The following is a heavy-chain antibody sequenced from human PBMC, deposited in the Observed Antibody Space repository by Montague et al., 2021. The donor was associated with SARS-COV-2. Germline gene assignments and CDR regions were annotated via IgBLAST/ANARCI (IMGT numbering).Heavy chain of an antibody. V-gene: IGHV4-34*01. Sequence: SETLSLTCAVHGGPFSTYSWNWIRQPPGKGLEWIGEIHHGGSTNYNPSLKSRVTISADTSKNQFSLKLTSVAAADTAVYYCARLGDGVVPSPILGVGPYYSSYYMDVWGKGTTVTVSS. CDR1: GGPFSTYS. D-gene: IGHD3-10*01. CDR3: ARLGDGVVPSPILGVGPYYSSYYMDV. CDR2: IHHGGST. J-gene: IGHJ6*03.